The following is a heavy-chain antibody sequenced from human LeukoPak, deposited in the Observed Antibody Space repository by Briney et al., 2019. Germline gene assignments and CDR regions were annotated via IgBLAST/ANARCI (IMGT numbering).Heavy chain of an antibody. V-gene: IGHV3-33*01. CDR2: IWYDGSTK. D-gene: IGHD6-19*01. J-gene: IGHJ4*02. CDR3: ARDRYSSMWSVFEY. Sequence: GGSLRLSCAASGFTFSSFGMHWVRQSPGKGLEWGAVIWYDGSTKVYADSVKGRFTISRDNSRNTLYLQVNSLRAEDTAVYYCARDRYSSMWSVFEYWGQGALVTVSS. CDR1: GFTFSSFG.